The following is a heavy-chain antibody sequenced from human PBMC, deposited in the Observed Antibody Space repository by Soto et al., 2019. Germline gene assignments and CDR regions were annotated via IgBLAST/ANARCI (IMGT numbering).Heavy chain of an antibody. CDR2: IHSGDRT. Sequence: EVQLVESGGGLIQPGGSLRLSCSASGFTVSSDFMTWVRQAPGKGLEWVSMIHSGDRTFYADSVNGRFTIFRDTFENTLSLQMNSLRVEDTAVYYCATRGPWGQGTLVTVSS. V-gene: IGHV3-53*01. CDR3: ATRGP. J-gene: IGHJ4*02. CDR1: GFTVSSDF.